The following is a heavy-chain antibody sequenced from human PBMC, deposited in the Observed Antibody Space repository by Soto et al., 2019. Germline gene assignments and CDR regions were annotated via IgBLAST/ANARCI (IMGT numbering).Heavy chain of an antibody. V-gene: IGHV4-31*03. CDR1: GGSISSGGYY. J-gene: IGHJ3*02. CDR2: NYYSGST. CDR3: ARGNAYYYDSSGYPGSDAFDI. D-gene: IGHD3-22*01. Sequence: TLSLTCTVSGGSISSGGYYWSWIRQHPGKGLEWIGYNYYSGSTYYNPSLKNRVTISVDTSKNQFSLKLSSVTAADTAVYYCARGNAYYYDSSGYPGSDAFDIWGQGQWSPSPQ.